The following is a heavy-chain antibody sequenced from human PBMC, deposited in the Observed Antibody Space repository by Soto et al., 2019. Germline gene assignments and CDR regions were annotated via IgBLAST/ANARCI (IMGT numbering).Heavy chain of an antibody. J-gene: IGHJ4*02. Sequence: PSETLSLTCTVSGDSISITSYYWGWVRQPPGKGLEWIGSIHYSGSTHYNPSLQGRVTISGDAYKKQFSLKLRSVTAADTAVYYCASTKDETLYFDYWGQGTLVTVSS. D-gene: IGHD2-15*01. V-gene: IGHV4-39*01. CDR3: ASTKDETLYFDY. CDR1: GDSISITSYY. CDR2: IHYSGST.